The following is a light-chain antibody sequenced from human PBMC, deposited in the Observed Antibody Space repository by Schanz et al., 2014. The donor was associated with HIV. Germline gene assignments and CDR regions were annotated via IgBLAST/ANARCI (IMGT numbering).Light chain of an antibody. CDR3: QQYNNWPKT. J-gene: IGKJ1*01. V-gene: IGKV3D-15*01. Sequence: EIVLTQSPGTLSLSPGERATLSCRASQRISDSNFAWYQQKPGQAPRLLIYGVSVRATGSPDRFSGTGSGTDFTLTISSLQSEDFAVYYCQQYNNWPKTFGQGTKVEIK. CDR1: QRISDSN. CDR2: GVS.